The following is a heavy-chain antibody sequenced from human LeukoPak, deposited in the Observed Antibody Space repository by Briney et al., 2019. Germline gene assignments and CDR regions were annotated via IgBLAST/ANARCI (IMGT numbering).Heavy chain of an antibody. CDR2: INPNSGGT. J-gene: IGHJ4*02. CDR1: GYTFTGYY. D-gene: IGHD4-17*01. CDR3: AREPPTTGYFDY. Sequence: GASVKVSCKASGYTFTGYYMHCVRQAPGQGLEWMGWINPNSGGTNYAQKFQGRVTMTRDTSISTAYMELSRLRSDDTAVYYCAREPPTTGYFDYWGQGTLVTVSS. V-gene: IGHV1-2*02.